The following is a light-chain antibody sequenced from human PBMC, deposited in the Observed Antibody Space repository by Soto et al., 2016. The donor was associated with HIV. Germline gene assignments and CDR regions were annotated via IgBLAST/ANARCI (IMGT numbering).Light chain of an antibody. V-gene: IGLV3-21*03. Sequence: SYVLTQSPSVSVAPGKTARITCGGDNIGIKNVHWYQQKPGQAPLLVVYDDRERPSGIPERFSGSKSGTTATLTIGRVEAGDEADYYCQVWDSSHDLLVAFGGGTKVDRP. CDR1: NIGIKN. J-gene: IGLJ2*01. CDR2: DDR. CDR3: QVWDSSHDLLVA.